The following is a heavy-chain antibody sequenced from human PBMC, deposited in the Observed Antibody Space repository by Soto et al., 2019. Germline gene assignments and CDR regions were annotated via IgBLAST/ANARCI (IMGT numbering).Heavy chain of an antibody. CDR3: ACFFSFYRILRGSDVSPGPGTSDL. D-gene: IGHD2-15*01. CDR1: GDHY. CDR2: IYASGRT. J-gene: IGHJ2*01. Sequence: GDHYLCLLLLYTKKGLEWIGYIYASGRTYYTPSLKSRVSISVDTSKNQFSLKLSSVAAADTAVYYCACFFSFYRILRGSDVSPGPGTSDL. V-gene: IGHV4-31*02.